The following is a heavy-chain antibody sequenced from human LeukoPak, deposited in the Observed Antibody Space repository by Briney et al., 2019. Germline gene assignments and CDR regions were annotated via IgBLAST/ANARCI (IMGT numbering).Heavy chain of an antibody. V-gene: IGHV1-18*01. D-gene: IGHD2-15*01. Sequence: PGASVKVSCKASGYTFRTHGINWVRQAPGQGLEWMGRISADNGNANYAQKFQGRVTMTTDTSTSTAYMELRSLRSDDTAVYYCARDLRVVVAAKGVSLDYWGQGTLVTVSS. CDR1: GYTFRTHG. J-gene: IGHJ4*02. CDR3: ARDLRVVVAAKGVSLDY. CDR2: ISADNGNA.